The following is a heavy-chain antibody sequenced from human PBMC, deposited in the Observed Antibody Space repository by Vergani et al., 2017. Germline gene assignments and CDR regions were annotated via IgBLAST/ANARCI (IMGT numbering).Heavy chain of an antibody. CDR2: IIPIFGTA. CDR1: GYTFTSYD. CDR3: ARMGRGYSGYDRGYFDY. V-gene: IGHV1-69*01. D-gene: IGHD5-12*01. J-gene: IGHJ4*02. Sequence: QVQLVQSGAEVKKPGASVKVSCKASGYTFTSYDINWVRQATGQGLEWMGGIIPIFGTANYAQKFQGRVTITADESTSTAYMELSSLRSEDTAVYYCARMGRGYSGYDRGYFDYWGQGTLVTVSS.